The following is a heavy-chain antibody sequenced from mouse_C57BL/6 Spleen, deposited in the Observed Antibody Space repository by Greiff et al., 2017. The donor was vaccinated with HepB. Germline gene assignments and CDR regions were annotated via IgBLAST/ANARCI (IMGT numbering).Heavy chain of an antibody. V-gene: IGHV1-7*01. CDR2: INPSSGYT. D-gene: IGHD2-5*01. J-gene: IGHJ3*01. CDR3: ARSYYSNYDGFAY. CDR1: GYTFTSYW. Sequence: VQLQQSGAELAKPGASVKLSCKASGYTFTSYWMHWVKQRPGQGLEWIGYINPSSGYTKYNQKFKDKATLTADKSSSTAYMQLSSLTYEDSAVYYCARSYYSNYDGFAYWGQGTLVTVSA.